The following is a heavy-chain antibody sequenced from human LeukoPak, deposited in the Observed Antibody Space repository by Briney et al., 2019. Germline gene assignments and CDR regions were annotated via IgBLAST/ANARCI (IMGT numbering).Heavy chain of an antibody. CDR2: IIPIFCTA. J-gene: IGHJ5*02. D-gene: IGHD3-16*01. CDR1: GGTFSSYA. Sequence: GAPVKVSCKASGGTFSSYAISWVRQAPGQGREWMGGIIPIFCTANYAHKFQGRVTITTDESTSTDYMELSSLRSEDTAVYYCARDGATNWFDPWGQGTPVTVSS. V-gene: IGHV1-69*05. CDR3: ARDGATNWFDP.